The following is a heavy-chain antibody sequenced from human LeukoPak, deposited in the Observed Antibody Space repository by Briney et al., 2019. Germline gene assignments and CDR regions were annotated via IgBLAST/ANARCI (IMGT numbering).Heavy chain of an antibody. CDR2: IYYSGST. J-gene: IGHJ6*02. V-gene: IGHV4-59*01. Sequence: SETLSLTCTVSVGSISSYYWSWIRQPPGKGLEWIGYIYYSGSTNYNPSLKSRVTISVDTSKNQFSLKLSSVTAADTAVYYCARVGGTNYYYYGMDVWGQGTTVTVSS. D-gene: IGHD1-26*01. CDR1: VGSISSYY. CDR3: ARVGGTNYYYYGMDV.